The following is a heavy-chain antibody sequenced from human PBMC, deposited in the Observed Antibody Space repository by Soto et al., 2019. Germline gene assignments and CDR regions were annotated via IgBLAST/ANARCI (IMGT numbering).Heavy chain of an antibody. V-gene: IGHV4-30-4*01. Sequence: TLSLTCTVSGGSISSGDYYWSWIRQPPGKGLEWIGYIYYSGSTYYNPSLKSRLSISLDTSENQFSLKLTSVTAADTAIYYCARARQYYDCELDPWGQGTLVTVSS. J-gene: IGHJ5*02. CDR3: ARARQYYDCELDP. CDR1: GGSISSGDYY. D-gene: IGHD3-16*01. CDR2: IYYSGST.